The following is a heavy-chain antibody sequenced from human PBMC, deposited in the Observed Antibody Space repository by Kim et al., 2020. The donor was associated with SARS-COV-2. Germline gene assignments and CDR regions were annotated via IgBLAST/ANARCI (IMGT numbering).Heavy chain of an antibody. Sequence: SETLSLTCTVSGVSISSYYWSWIRQPPGKGLEWIGYIYYSGSANYNPSLESRVTISVDTSKNQFSLKLSSVTAADTAVYYCASGYCSSTSCYAEYFQHWGKGTLVPVPS. J-gene: IGHJ1*01. V-gene: IGHV4-59*01. CDR3: ASGYCSSTSCYAEYFQH. CDR1: GVSISSYY. D-gene: IGHD2-2*03. CDR2: IYYSGSA.